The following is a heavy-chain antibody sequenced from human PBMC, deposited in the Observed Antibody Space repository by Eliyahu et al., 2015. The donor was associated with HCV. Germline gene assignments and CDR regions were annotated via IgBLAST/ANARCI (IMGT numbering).Heavy chain of an antibody. CDR2: IFPSGYT. D-gene: IGHD5-24*01. V-gene: IGHV4-39*01. CDR1: GGSISSXSNY. J-gene: IGHJ4*02. CDR3: ARHVENHFDQ. Sequence: QLQLQESGPGLVKLSEXLSLTCTVSGGSISSXSNYWGWLRQPPGRGLEWIGSIFPSGYTFXSASLKSRVTISVDTSENQFSLKLTSVTVADTAVYFCARHVENHFDQWGQGTLVTVSS.